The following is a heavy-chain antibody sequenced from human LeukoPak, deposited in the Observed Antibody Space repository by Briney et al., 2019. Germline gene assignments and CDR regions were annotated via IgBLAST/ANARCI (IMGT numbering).Heavy chain of an antibody. V-gene: IGHV3-23*01. J-gene: IGHJ4*02. CDR3: AKVSCTGGTCTSFDY. CDR2: ISGSGVYK. CDR1: GFTFSRFV. D-gene: IGHD2-8*02. Sequence: PGGSLRLSCAASGFTFSRFVMSWVRQAPGKWLEWVSSISGSGVYKYYTDSVKGRLTISRDNSKNTLYVQMNSLRAEDTAVYYCAKVSCTGGTCTSFDYWGRGTLATVSS.